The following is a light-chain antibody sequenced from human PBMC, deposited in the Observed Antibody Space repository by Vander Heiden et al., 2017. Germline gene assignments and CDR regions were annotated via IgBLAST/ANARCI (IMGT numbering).Light chain of an antibody. CDR3: LQDDSYPYT. J-gene: IGKJ2*01. CDR1: QGIGND. V-gene: IGKV1-6*01. Sequence: AIQMTQSPSSLSASVGDRVTLTCRASQGIGNDLGWYQRKPGKAPKLLIYAVSNFQSGVPSRFSGSGSGTDFTLTISALQPEDFATYYCLQDDSYPYTFGQGTKLEIK. CDR2: AVS.